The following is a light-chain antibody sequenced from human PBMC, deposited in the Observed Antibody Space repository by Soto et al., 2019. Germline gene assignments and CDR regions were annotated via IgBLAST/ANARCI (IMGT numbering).Light chain of an antibody. CDR1: QSVKSSY. CDR3: QEERDSRWT. V-gene: IGKV3-20*01. Sequence: EVVLTQSPGTLSLSPGERATLSCRASQSVKSSYLAWYQQRPGQAPRLLIHGASNRATGIADRFSSSGSGTDVTLYISSLAPDDFAVYYCQEERDSRWTFGQGTKVEIK. CDR2: GAS. J-gene: IGKJ1*01.